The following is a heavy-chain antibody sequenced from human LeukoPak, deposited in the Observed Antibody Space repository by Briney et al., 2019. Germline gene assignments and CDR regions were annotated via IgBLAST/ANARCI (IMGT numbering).Heavy chain of an antibody. CDR3: ARLTFGGVIVRTKYYFDY. D-gene: IGHD3-16*02. Sequence: SETLSLTCTVSGGSISSSSYYWGWIRQPPGKGLEWIGSIYYSGSTYYNPSLKSRVTISVDTSKNQFSLKLSSVTAADTAVYYCARLTFGGVIVRTKYYFDYRGQGTLVTVSS. J-gene: IGHJ4*02. V-gene: IGHV4-39*01. CDR2: IYYSGST. CDR1: GGSISSSSYY.